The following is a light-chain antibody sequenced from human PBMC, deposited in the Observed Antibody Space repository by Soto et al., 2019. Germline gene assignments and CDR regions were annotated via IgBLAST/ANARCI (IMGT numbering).Light chain of an antibody. CDR3: RQYNRCFST. CDR2: FAG. Sequence: MTQSPSTLSASAGDRATLTCRAGQSISTFLSCYQHTPGQAPSLLMYFAGSRSTGGAPTCFGSASAAALTPITSSLQSEDVSAYYCRQYNRCFSTFGQGTKVDIK. V-gene: IGKV3-15*01. J-gene: IGKJ1*01. CDR1: QSISTF.